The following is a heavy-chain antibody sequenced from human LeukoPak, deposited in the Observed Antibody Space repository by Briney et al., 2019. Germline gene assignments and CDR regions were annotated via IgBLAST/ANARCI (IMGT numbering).Heavy chain of an antibody. V-gene: IGHV1-69*13. D-gene: IGHD4-23*01. CDR1: GGTFSSYA. CDR2: IIPIFGTA. Sequence: SVKVSCKASGGTFSSYAISWVRQAPGQGLEWMGGIIPIFGTANYAQKFQGRVTITADESTSTAYMELSSLRSEDTAVYYWARDDGYGGNSGFGYWGQGTLVTVSS. CDR3: ARDDGYGGNSGFGY. J-gene: IGHJ4*02.